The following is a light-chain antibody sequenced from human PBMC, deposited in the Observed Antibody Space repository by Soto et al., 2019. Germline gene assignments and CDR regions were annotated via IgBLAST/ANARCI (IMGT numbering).Light chain of an antibody. CDR1: SSNVGVNF. V-gene: IGLV1-47*01. J-gene: IGLJ1*01. Sequence: QSVLTQPPSASGTPGQRVTISCSGSSSNVGVNFVYWYQHLPGTAPKLLIYRNDQRPSGVPDRFSGPKSGTSSSLAISGLRYEDEADYYCAAWDDSRRGRVFGTGTKVTVL. CDR2: RND. CDR3: AAWDDSRRGRV.